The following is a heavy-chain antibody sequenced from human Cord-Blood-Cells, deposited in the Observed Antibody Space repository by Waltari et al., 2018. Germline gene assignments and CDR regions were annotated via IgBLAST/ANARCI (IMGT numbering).Heavy chain of an antibody. CDR1: GFTFSGSA. Sequence: EVQLVESGGGLVQPGGSLKLSCAASGFTFSGSAMHGVRQASGKGRDWVGRIRREANSYATAYAASVKGRFTIYRDDSKNTAYLQMNSLKTEDTAVYYCTRLSAGYWGQGTLVTVSS. J-gene: IGHJ4*02. V-gene: IGHV3-73*02. CDR2: IRREANSYAT. CDR3: TRLSAGY.